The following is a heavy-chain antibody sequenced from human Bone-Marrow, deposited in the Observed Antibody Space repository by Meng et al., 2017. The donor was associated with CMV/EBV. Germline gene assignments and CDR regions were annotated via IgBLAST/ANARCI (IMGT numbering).Heavy chain of an antibody. D-gene: IGHD3-9*01. CDR2: IFPNSGVT. CDR3: ARDFLLQDFGRYFDWPRYYYGMDV. V-gene: IGHV1-2*02. CDR1: GYIFREFY. Sequence: ASVKVSCKASGYIFREFYLHWVRQVPGQGLEWMGWIFPNSGVTKYAEKFQDRVALTRDTSISTAYMELSRLRSDDTAVYYCARDFLLQDFGRYFDWPRYYYGMDVWGQGTTVTVSS. J-gene: IGHJ6*02.